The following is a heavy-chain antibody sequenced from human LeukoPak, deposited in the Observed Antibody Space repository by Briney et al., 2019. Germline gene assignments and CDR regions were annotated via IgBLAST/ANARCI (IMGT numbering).Heavy chain of an antibody. J-gene: IGHJ3*02. CDR3: AEGHGGIAI. Sequence: PGGSLRLSCAASGFTFSSYGMHWVRQAPGKGLEWVAVISYDGSNKYYADSVKGRFTISRDNSKNTLYLQMNSLRAEDTAVYYCAEGHGGIAIWGQGTMVTVSS. CDR2: ISYDGSNK. D-gene: IGHD6-13*01. CDR1: GFTFSSYG. V-gene: IGHV3-30*18.